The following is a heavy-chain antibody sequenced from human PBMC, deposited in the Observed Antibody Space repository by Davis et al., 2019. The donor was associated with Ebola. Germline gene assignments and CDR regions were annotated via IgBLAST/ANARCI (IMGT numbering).Heavy chain of an antibody. V-gene: IGHV7-4-1*02. CDR1: GYTFSSYA. CDR2: INTKTGNP. Sequence: ASVKVSCKTSGYTFSSYAMNWVRQAPGQGLEWMGWINTKTGNPTYAQGFTGRFVFSLDTSVNTAYLQISSLKTEDTAVYHCARDAPLLDGDRSAYYLPYWGQGTLVTVSS. CDR3: ARDAPLLDGDRSAYYLPY. D-gene: IGHD3-22*01. J-gene: IGHJ4*02.